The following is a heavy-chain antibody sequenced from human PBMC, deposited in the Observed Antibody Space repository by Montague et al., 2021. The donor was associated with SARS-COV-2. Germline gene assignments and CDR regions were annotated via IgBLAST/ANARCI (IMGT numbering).Heavy chain of an antibody. D-gene: IGHD2-15*01. V-gene: IGHV4-38-2*02. CDR3: ARERGYCSDGSCYSGWFDP. CDR1: GYSISSSYY. Sequence: SETLSLTCTVSGYSISSSYYWGWIRQPPGKGLEWIGSIYHSGSTYYNPSLKSRVTISVDTSKNQFSLRLSSVTAADTAVYYCARERGYCSDGSCYSGWFDPWGQGTLVTVSS. J-gene: IGHJ5*02. CDR2: IYHSGST.